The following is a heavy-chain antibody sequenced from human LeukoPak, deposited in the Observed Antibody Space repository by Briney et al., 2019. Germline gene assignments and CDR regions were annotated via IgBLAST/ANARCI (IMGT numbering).Heavy chain of an antibody. CDR3: ARWASKGGMDV. J-gene: IGHJ6*04. D-gene: IGHD3-16*01. CDR1: GFTFDDYG. V-gene: IGHV3-20*04. CDR2: INWNGGST. Sequence: RGSLRLSCAASGFTFDDYGMSWVRQVSGKGLEWVSGINWNGGSTGYADSVKGRFTFSRDNTKNSLYLQMNSLRAEDTALYYCARWASKGGMDVWGKGTTVTVSS.